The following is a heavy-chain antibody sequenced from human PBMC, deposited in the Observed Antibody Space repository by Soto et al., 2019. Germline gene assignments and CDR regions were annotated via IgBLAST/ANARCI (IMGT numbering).Heavy chain of an antibody. D-gene: IGHD2-2*01. CDR1: GGSFSGYY. CDR3: ARGYQLLIDY. V-gene: IGHV4-34*01. J-gene: IGHJ4*02. Sequence: QVQLQQWGAGLLKPSETLSLTCAVYGGSFSGYYWSWIRQPPGKGLEWIGEINHSGSTNYNPSLKSRVTISVDTSKNQVSLKLSSVTAADTAVYYCARGYQLLIDYWGQGTLVTVSS. CDR2: INHSGST.